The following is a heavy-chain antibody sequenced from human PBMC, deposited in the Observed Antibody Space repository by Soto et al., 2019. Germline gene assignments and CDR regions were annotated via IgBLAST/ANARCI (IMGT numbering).Heavy chain of an antibody. CDR1: GYTFTSYG. CDR3: AREGYYYDSSGDFDY. Sequence: GASVKVSCKASGYTFTSYGISWVRQASGQGLEWMGWISAYNGNTNYAQKLQGRVTMTTDTSTSTAYMELRSLRSDDTAVYYCAREGYYYDSSGDFDYWGQGTLVTVSS. CDR2: ISAYNGNT. V-gene: IGHV1-18*01. D-gene: IGHD3-22*01. J-gene: IGHJ4*02.